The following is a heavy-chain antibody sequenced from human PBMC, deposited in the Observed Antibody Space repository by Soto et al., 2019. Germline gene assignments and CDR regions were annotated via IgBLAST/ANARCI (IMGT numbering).Heavy chain of an antibody. Sequence: PGGSLRLSCAASGFTFSSYGMHWVRQAPGKGLEWVAVIWYDGSNKYYADSVKGRFTISRDNSKNTLYLQMNSLRAEDTAVYYCASVGGESASGYAFECWGQGTLVTVSS. D-gene: IGHD6-25*01. J-gene: IGHJ4*01. CDR2: IWYDGSNK. V-gene: IGHV3-33*01. CDR3: ASVGGESASGYAFEC. CDR1: GFTFSSYG.